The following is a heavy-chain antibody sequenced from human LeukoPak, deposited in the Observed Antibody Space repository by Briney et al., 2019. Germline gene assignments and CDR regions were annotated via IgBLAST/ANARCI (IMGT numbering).Heavy chain of an antibody. Sequence: GGSLRLSCAASGFTFSSYSVNWVRQAPGKRLEWVSSISSSSSYIYYADSVKGRFTISRDNAKNSLYLQMNSLRAEGTAVYYCAREKAVAGLEGIDYWGQGALVTVSS. CDR1: GFTFSSYS. D-gene: IGHD6-19*01. V-gene: IGHV3-21*01. CDR3: AREKAVAGLEGIDY. CDR2: ISSSSSYI. J-gene: IGHJ4*02.